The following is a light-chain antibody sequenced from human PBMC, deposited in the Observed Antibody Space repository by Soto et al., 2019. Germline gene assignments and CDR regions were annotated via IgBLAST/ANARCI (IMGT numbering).Light chain of an antibody. V-gene: IGKV3-11*01. CDR2: DAS. Sequence: VLTQSPATLSLSPGERATLSCRASLNVNSYLAWYQQKPGQAPRLLIYDASNRAAGIPARFSGSGSGTDFTLIISSLEPEDFAIYYCQQRQYWSPITFGQGTRLEIK. J-gene: IGKJ5*01. CDR1: LNVNSY. CDR3: QQRQYWSPIT.